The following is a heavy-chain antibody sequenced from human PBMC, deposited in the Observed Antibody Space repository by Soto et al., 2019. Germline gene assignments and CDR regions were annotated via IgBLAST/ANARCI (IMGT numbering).Heavy chain of an antibody. J-gene: IGHJ6*02. Sequence: ASVKVSCKASGYTFTSYYMHWVRQAPGQGLGWMGIIDPSGGSTSYAQKFQGRVTMTRDTSTSTVYMELSSLRSEDTAVYYCAREEWQLGYYYYYYGMDVWGQGTTVTVSS. CDR1: GYTFTSYY. D-gene: IGHD6-6*01. CDR2: IDPSGGST. V-gene: IGHV1-46*01. CDR3: AREEWQLGYYYYYYGMDV.